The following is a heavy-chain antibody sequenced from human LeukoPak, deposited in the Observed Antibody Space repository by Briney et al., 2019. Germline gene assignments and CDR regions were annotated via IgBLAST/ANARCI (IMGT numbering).Heavy chain of an antibody. D-gene: IGHD3-16*02. CDR2: INPNSGGT. J-gene: IGHJ4*02. V-gene: IGHV1-2*02. CDR1: GYTFTGYY. CDR3: ARDQGFDYVWGSYRYYDY. Sequence: ASVKVSCKASGYTFTGYYMHWVRQAPGQGLEWMGWINPNSGGTNYAQKFQGRVTMTRDTSISIAYMELSRLRSDDTAVYYCARDQGFDYVWGSYRYYDYWGQGTLVTVSS.